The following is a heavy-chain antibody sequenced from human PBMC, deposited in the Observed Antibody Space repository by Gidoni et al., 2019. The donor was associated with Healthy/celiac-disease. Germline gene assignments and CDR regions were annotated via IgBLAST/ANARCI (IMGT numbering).Heavy chain of an antibody. D-gene: IGHD6-13*01. V-gene: IGHV4-34*01. CDR3: ARGPRKSIAAAGTGKGSFDY. CDR2: LNHSGTT. CDR1: GGSFSRYY. J-gene: IGHJ4*02. Sequence: QVQLQQWGAGLLKPSETLSLTCAAYGGSFSRYYLSWIRQPPGKGLEWIGELNHSGTTNYNPSLKSRVTISVDTSKNQFSLKLSSVTAADTAVYYCARGPRKSIAAAGTGKGSFDYWGQGTLVTVSS.